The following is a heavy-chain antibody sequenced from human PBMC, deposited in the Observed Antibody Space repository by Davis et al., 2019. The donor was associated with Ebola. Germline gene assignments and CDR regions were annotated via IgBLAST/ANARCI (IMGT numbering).Heavy chain of an antibody. V-gene: IGHV3-48*01. J-gene: IGHJ6*03. CDR1: GFISSIYD. CDR3: ARDSGGVFGVVIMFGYYMDV. Sequence: PGGSLRLSCAASGFISSIYDMNCVRQAPGKGLEWVSYISSSISTIYYADSVKGRFTISRDNSKNTLYLQMNSLRAEETAVYYCARDSGGVFGVVIMFGYYMDVWGKGTTVTVSS. D-gene: IGHD3-3*01. CDR2: ISSSISTI.